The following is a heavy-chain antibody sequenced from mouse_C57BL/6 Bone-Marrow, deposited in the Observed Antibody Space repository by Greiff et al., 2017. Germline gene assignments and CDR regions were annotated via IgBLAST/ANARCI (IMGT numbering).Heavy chain of an antibody. CDR3: ARGVYYGYDGVGLYAMDY. D-gene: IGHD2-2*01. CDR2: INYDGSST. CDR1: GFTFSDYY. V-gene: IGHV5-16*01. J-gene: IGHJ4*01. Sequence: EVKLQESEGGLVQPGSSMKLSCTASGFTFSDYYMAWVRQVPEKGLEWVANINYDGSSTYYLDSLKSRFIISRDNAKNILYLQMSSLKSEDTATYYCARGVYYGYDGVGLYAMDYWGQGTSVTVSS.